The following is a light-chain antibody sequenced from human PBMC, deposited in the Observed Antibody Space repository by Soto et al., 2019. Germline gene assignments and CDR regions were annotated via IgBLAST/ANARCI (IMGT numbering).Light chain of an antibody. Sequence: EIVLTQSPGTLSLSPGERATLSCRASQSVSSNSLVWYQQKPGQAPRLLISGASSRATGIPARFSGSGSGTDFTLTISSLEPEDFAVYYCQQRSNWPPITFGQGTRLEIK. CDR2: GAS. CDR1: QSVSSNS. CDR3: QQRSNWPPIT. J-gene: IGKJ5*01. V-gene: IGKV3D-20*02.